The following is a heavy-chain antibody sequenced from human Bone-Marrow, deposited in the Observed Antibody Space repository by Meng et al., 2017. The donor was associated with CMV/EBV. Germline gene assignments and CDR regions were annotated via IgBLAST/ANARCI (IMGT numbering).Heavy chain of an antibody. CDR3: ARDGWSPGGFDV. D-gene: IGHD3-3*01. V-gene: IGHV3-21*01. Sequence: GESLKISCAASGFTFKSFAMNWVRQAPGKGLEWVSSISSSSSYIYFADSVKGRFTISRDNAKSSLYLQMNSLRAEDTAVYYCARDGWSPGGFDVWGQGTTVTVSS. CDR2: ISSSSSYI. J-gene: IGHJ6*02. CDR1: GFTFKSFA.